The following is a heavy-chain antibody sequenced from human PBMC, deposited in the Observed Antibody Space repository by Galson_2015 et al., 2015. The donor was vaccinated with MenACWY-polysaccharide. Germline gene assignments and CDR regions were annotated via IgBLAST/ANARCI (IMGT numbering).Heavy chain of an antibody. CDR3: AKDLGGVVPAAMPEAYYYYYYGMDV. V-gene: IGHV3-43*02. CDR2: ISGDGGST. J-gene: IGHJ6*02. CDR1: GFTFDDYA. D-gene: IGHD2-2*01. Sequence: SLRLSCAASGFTFDDYAMHWVRQAPGKGLEWVSLISGDGGSTYYADSVKGRFTISRDNSKNSLYLQMNSLRTEDTALYYCAKDLGGVVPAAMPEAYYYYYYGMDVWGQGTTVTVSS.